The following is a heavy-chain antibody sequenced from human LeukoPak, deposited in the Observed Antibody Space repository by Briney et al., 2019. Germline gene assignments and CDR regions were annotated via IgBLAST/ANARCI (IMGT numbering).Heavy chain of an antibody. CDR1: GGSFSGYY. J-gene: IGHJ4*02. V-gene: IGHV4-34*01. Sequence: SETLSLTCAVYGGSFSGYYWSWSWIRQPPGKGLEWIGEINRSGSTNYNPSLKSRVTISLDTSKNHFSLKLSSVTAADTAVYYCAREYDFSHWGQGTLVTVSS. CDR3: AREYDFSH. D-gene: IGHD3-3*01. CDR2: INRSGST.